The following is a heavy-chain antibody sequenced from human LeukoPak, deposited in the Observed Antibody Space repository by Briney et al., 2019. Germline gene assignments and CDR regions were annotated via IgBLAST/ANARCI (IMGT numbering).Heavy chain of an antibody. CDR2: ISSYGDSI. D-gene: IGHD5-24*01. CDR3: ARILVATNLNGYFQH. J-gene: IGHJ1*01. V-gene: IGHV3-11*04. Sequence: PGGSLRLSCAASGFSFDDFNMSWIRRAPGKGRECISTISSYGDSIYYADSVKGRFTISRDNARNSVSLQMNNLRVEDTAVYYCARILVATNLNGYFQHWGPGTLVTVSS. CDR1: GFSFDDFN.